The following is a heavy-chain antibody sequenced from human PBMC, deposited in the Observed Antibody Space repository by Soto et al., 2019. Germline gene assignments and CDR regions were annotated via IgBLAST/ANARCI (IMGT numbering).Heavy chain of an antibody. D-gene: IGHD2-8*01. CDR2: INHSGST. V-gene: IGHV4-34*01. CDR3: ARRGYCTNGVCYYGMDV. Sequence: SETLSLTCAVYGGSFSGYYWTWIRQPPGAGLEWIGEINHSGSTNYNPSLKSRVTISVDTSKNQFSLKLTSVTAADTAVYYCARRGYCTNGVCYYGMDVWGQGTTVT. J-gene: IGHJ6*02. CDR1: GGSFSGYY.